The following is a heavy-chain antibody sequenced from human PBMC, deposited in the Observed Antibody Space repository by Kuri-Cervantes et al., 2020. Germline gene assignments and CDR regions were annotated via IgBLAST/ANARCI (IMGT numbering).Heavy chain of an antibody. CDR3: ARGVVGLRNWFDP. J-gene: IGHJ5*02. D-gene: IGHD4-17*01. Sequence: GGSLRLSCAASGFTFDDYAMHWVRQAPGKGLEWVSVIYSGGSTYYADSVKGRFTISRDNSKNTLYLQMNSLRAEDTAVYYCARGVVGLRNWFDPWGQGTLVTVSS. CDR1: GFTFDDYA. V-gene: IGHV3-66*02. CDR2: IYSGGST.